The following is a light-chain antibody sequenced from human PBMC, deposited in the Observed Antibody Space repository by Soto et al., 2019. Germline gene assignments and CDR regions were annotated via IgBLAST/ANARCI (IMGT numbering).Light chain of an antibody. Sequence: EIVMTQSPPSLTVTPGEPASISCRSSQRLLHSNGNNFLDWYLQKTGQSPQLLIYLGFNRASGVPDRVSGSGAGTDFTLKISRVEAEDVGVYYCMQALQTPYTFGQGTKLEIK. CDR2: LGF. V-gene: IGKV2-28*01. CDR3: MQALQTPYT. CDR1: QRLLHSNGNNF. J-gene: IGKJ2*01.